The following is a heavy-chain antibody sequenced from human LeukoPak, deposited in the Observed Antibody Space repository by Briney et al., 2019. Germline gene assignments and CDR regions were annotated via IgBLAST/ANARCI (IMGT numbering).Heavy chain of an antibody. D-gene: IGHD6-13*01. CDR1: GFTFSSYW. J-gene: IGHJ6*03. CDR2: IKQDGSEK. V-gene: IGHV3-7*01. Sequence: GGSLRLSCAASGFTFSSYWMSWVRQAPGKGLEWVANIKQDGSEKYYVDSVKGRFTISRDNAKNSLYLQMNSLRAEDTAVYYCARGDSSSWSTYYYYYYMDVWGKGTTVTVSS. CDR3: ARGDSSSWSTYYYYYYMDV.